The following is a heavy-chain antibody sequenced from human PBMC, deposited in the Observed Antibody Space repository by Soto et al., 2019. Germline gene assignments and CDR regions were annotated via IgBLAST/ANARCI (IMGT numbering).Heavy chain of an antibody. J-gene: IGHJ6*02. CDR2: ISAYNGNT. CDR1: GYTFTSYG. V-gene: IGHV1-18*01. CDR3: ARDTYYDFWSGSPYYYYGMDV. D-gene: IGHD3-3*01. Sequence: ASVKVSCKASGYTFTSYGISWVRQAPGQGLEWMGWISAYNGNTNYAQKLQGRVTMTTDTSTSTAYMELTSLRYDDTAVYYCARDTYYDFWSGSPYYYYGMDVWGQGTTVTVSS.